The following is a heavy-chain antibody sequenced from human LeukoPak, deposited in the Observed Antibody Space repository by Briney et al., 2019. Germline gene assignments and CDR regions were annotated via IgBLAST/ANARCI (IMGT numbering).Heavy chain of an antibody. V-gene: IGHV4-34*01. CDR2: INHSGST. CDR1: GGSISSYY. CDR3: ARVPTYYDYVWGSYRRDAFDI. D-gene: IGHD3-16*02. J-gene: IGHJ3*02. Sequence: SETLSLTCTVSGGSISSYYWSWIRQPPGKGLEWIGEINHSGSTNYNPSLKSRVTISVNTSKNQFSLKLSSVTAADTAVYYCARVPTYYDYVWGSYRRDAFDIWGQGTMVTVSS.